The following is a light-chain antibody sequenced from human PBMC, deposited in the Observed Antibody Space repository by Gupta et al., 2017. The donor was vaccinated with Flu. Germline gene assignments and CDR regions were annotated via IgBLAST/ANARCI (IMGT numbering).Light chain of an antibody. CDR3: QQAKSFLSLT. Sequence: DIQMTQSPSSVSASVGDRVTITCRASQGISNWLAWYQQKPGKAPKLLIYAASNLQSGVPSRFSGSGCGKDFTLTISSRQPEDFATYYCQQAKSFLSLTFGGGTKVEIK. V-gene: IGKV1-12*02. J-gene: IGKJ4*01. CDR1: QGISNW. CDR2: AAS.